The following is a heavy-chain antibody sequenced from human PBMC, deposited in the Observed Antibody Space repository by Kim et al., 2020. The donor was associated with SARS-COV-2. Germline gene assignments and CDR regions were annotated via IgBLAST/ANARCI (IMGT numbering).Heavy chain of an antibody. D-gene: IGHD3-3*01. CDR3: ARGQSGPYDSLTGVQDY. J-gene: IGHJ4*02. CDR2: IYYSGST. Sequence: SETLSLTCTVSGGSISSYYWSWIRQPPGKGLEWIGYIYYSGSTNYNPSLKSRVTISVDTSKNQFSLKLSSVTAADTAVYYCARGQSGPYDSLTGVQDYWGQGTLVTVSS. CDR1: GGSISSYY. V-gene: IGHV4-59*01.